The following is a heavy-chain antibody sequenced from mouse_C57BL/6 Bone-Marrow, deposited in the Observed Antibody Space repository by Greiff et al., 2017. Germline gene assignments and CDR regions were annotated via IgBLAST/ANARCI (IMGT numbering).Heavy chain of an antibody. CDR2: FHPYNDDT. Sequence: QVQLKESGAELVKPGASVKMSCKASGYTFTTYPIEWMKQNHGKSLEWIGNFHPYNDDTKYNEKFKGKATLTVEKSSSTVYLELSRLTSDDSAVYYCARGHITTVVATDGMDYWGQGTSVTVSS. J-gene: IGHJ4*01. CDR1: GYTFTTYP. V-gene: IGHV1-47*01. CDR3: ARGHITTVVATDGMDY. D-gene: IGHD1-1*01.